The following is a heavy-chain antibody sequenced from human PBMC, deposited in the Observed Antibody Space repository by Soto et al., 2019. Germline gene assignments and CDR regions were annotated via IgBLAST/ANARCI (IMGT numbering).Heavy chain of an antibody. J-gene: IGHJ4*02. V-gene: IGHV4-61*01. CDR2: VYYSGTT. CDR1: VGSVIAKTSY. Sequence: SKTLALTCSVSVGSVIAKTSYWSWIRQPPGKRLEWIGYVYYSGTTNYNPSLKSRVTISVDLSKNRFSLRLSSVTTADTALYYCARTTAVPNTLRSRYFFDYWGQGTLVTVSS. CDR3: ARTTAVPNTLRSRYFFDY. D-gene: IGHD4-17*01.